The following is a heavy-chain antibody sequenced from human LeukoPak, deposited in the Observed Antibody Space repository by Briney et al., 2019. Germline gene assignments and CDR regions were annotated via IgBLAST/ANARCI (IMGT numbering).Heavy chain of an antibody. CDR2: IYPSDSDT. D-gene: IGHD1-26*01. J-gene: IGHJ3*02. Sequence: GESLKISCKGSGYSFTRYWIGWVRQMPGKGLEWMGIIYPSDSDTRYSPSFQGQVTISADKSISTAYLQWSSLKASDTAIYYCARRGIVGATPDAFDIWGQGTMVTVSS. V-gene: IGHV5-51*01. CDR1: GYSFTRYW. CDR3: ARRGIVGATPDAFDI.